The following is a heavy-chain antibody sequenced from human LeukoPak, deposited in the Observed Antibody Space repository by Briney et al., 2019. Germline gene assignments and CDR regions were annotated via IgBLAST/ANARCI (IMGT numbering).Heavy chain of an antibody. J-gene: IGHJ4*02. V-gene: IGHV4-34*01. Sequence: SETLSLTCAVYGGSFSGYYWSWIRQPPGKGLEWIGEINHSGSTNYNPSLKSRVTISVDTSKNQFSLKLSSVTAADTAVYYCASELGRFDYWGQGTLVTVSS. CDR3: ASELGRFDY. CDR1: GGSFSGYY. CDR2: INHSGST. D-gene: IGHD7-27*01.